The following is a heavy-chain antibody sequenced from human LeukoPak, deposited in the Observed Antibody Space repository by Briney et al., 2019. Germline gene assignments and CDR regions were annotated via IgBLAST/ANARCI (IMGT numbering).Heavy chain of an antibody. D-gene: IGHD3-22*01. CDR3: ARDSHGYYYDSLTD. CDR2: IWYDGSNK. V-gene: IGHV3-33*01. CDR1: GFTFSSYG. J-gene: IGHJ4*02. Sequence: PGGSLRLSCAASGFTFSSYGMHWVRQAPGKGLEWVAVIWYDGSNKYYADSVKGRFTISRDNSKNTLYLQMNSLRAEDTAVYYCARDSHGYYYDSLTDWGQGTLVTVSS.